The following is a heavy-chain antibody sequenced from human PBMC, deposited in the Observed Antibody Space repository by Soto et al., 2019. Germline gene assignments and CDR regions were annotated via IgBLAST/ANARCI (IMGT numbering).Heavy chain of an antibody. Sequence: GGSLRHSCAVSGGTFISIIISWVRQAPGKGLEWVSYISPSSDTKYYADSVKGRFTISRDSAKKTVYLQMNSLRAEDTAVYFCARELRDSHIHFDHWGQGTRVTV. J-gene: IGHJ5*02. D-gene: IGHD2-21*02. V-gene: IGHV3-48*01. CDR2: ISPSSDTK. CDR1: GGTFISII. CDR3: ARELRDSHIHFDH.